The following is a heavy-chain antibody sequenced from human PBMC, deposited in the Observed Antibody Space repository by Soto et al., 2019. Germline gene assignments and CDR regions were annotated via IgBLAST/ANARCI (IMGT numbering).Heavy chain of an antibody. CDR1: GFTSSNAW. CDR2: IKSKTDGGTT. Sequence: PGGSLRLSCAASGFTSSNAWMSWVRQAPGKGLEWVGRIKSKTDGGTTDYAAPVKGRFTISRDDSKNTLYLQMNSLKTEDTAVYYCINSHRYYYYYGMDVWGQGTTVTVSS. CDR3: INSHRYYYYYGMDV. D-gene: IGHD5-18*01. J-gene: IGHJ6*02. V-gene: IGHV3-15*01.